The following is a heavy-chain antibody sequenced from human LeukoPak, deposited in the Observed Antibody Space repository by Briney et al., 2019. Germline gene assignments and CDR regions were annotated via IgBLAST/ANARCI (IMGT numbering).Heavy chain of an antibody. CDR3: AKWVKDGDYESWFDP. Sequence: GGSLRLSCAASGFTFSSYAMHWVRQAPGKGLEWVAVISYDGSNKYYADSVKGRFTISRDNSKNTLYLQMNSLRSEDTAVYYCAKWVKDGDYESWFDPWGQGTLVTVSS. V-gene: IGHV3-30-3*02. CDR1: GFTFSSYA. D-gene: IGHD4-17*01. J-gene: IGHJ5*02. CDR2: ISYDGSNK.